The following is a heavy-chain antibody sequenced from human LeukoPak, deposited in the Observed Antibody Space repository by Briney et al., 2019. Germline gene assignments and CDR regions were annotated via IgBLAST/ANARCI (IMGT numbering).Heavy chain of an antibody. V-gene: IGHV3-21*01. CDR3: ARDWRYDFWSGYQGVGDYYYYMDV. Sequence: GGSLRLSCAASGFTFNTYTMNWVRQAPGKGLEWVSSISSGSGSMFYIDSVRGRFTISRDNAKNSLYLQMNSLRAEDTAVYYCARDWRYDFWSGYQGVGDYYYYMDVWGKGTTVTVSS. D-gene: IGHD3-3*01. CDR2: ISSGSGSM. CDR1: GFTFNTYT. J-gene: IGHJ6*03.